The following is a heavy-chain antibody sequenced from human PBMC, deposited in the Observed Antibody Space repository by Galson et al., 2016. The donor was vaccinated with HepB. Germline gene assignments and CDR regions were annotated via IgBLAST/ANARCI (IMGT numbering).Heavy chain of an antibody. Sequence: SVKVSCKASGGTFSSYTISWVRQAPRQGLEWMGRIIPMLGLTTYAQKFQGRVTIIADKLTRTAYMELNSLRSEDTGVYYCTRGLGEMWGYYYMDVWGKGTTVTVSS. D-gene: IGHD3-16*01. CDR3: TRGLGEMWGYYYMDV. V-gene: IGHV1-69*02. J-gene: IGHJ6*03. CDR1: GGTFSSYT. CDR2: IIPMLGLT.